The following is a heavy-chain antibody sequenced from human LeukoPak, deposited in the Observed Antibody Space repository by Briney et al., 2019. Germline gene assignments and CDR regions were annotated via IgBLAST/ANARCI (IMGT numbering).Heavy chain of an antibody. CDR1: GFTFSSYS. CDR3: ARVNTVTMGGDAFDI. V-gene: IGHV3-21*01. D-gene: IGHD4-17*01. CDR2: ISSSSSYI. J-gene: IGHJ3*02. Sequence: KTGGSLRLSCAASGFTFSSYSMNWVRQAPGKGLEWVSSISSSSSYIYYADSVKGRFTIFRDNAKNSLYLQMNSLRAEDTAVYYCARVNTVTMGGDAFDIWGQGTMVTVSS.